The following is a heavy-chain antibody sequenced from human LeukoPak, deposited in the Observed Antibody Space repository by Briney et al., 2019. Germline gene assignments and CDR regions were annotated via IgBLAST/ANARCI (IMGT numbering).Heavy chain of an antibody. CDR2: ITSGDTYI. J-gene: IGHJ1*01. Sequence: GGSLRLSCAASGFTFSSYSMNWVRQDPVKGLEWVSSITSGDTYIYYADSMKGRFTISRDNAKNSLYLQMDSLRAEDTAVYYCASGYSSGWYTKGAEYFQRWGQGTLVTVSS. V-gene: IGHV3-21*01. CDR3: ASGYSSGWYTKGAEYFQR. D-gene: IGHD6-19*01. CDR1: GFTFSSYS.